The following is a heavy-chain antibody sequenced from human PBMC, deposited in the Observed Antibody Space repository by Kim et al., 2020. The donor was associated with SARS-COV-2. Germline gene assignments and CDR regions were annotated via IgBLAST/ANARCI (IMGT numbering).Heavy chain of an antibody. J-gene: IGHJ4*02. Sequence: GGSLRLSCAASGFTFSSYSMNWVRQAPGKGLEWVSSISSSSSYIYYADSVKGRFTISRDNAKNSLYLQMNSLRAEDTAVYYCARDVLAVAGTSYFDYWGQGTLVTVSS. CDR3: ARDVLAVAGTSYFDY. CDR1: GFTFSSYS. CDR2: ISSSSSYI. V-gene: IGHV3-21*01. D-gene: IGHD6-19*01.